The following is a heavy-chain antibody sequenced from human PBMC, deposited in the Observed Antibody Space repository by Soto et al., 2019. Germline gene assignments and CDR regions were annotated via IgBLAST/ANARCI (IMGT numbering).Heavy chain of an antibody. J-gene: IGHJ4*02. CDR2: IVVGSGNT. Sequence: SVKVSCKASGFTFTRSAVQWVRQARGQRLEGIGWIVVGSGNTNYAQKFQDRVTITRDVSTSTAYMELSSLRSEDTAVYYCARYYYDSSGYYHTDYWGQGTLVTVSS. V-gene: IGHV1-58*01. D-gene: IGHD3-22*01. CDR1: GFTFTRSA. CDR3: ARYYYDSSGYYHTDY.